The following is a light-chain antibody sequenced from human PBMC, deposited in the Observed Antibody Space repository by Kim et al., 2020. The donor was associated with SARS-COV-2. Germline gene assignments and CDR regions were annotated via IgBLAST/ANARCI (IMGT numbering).Light chain of an antibody. V-gene: IGKV1-5*03. J-gene: IGKJ2*01. CDR1: QSITTW. Sequence: SASVGDRVTITCRASQSITTWLAWYQQKPGKAPKLLIYKASNLESGVPSRFSGSGSGTEFTLTISSLQPDDFATYYCQQYKSYPRTFGQGTKLEI. CDR2: KAS. CDR3: QQYKSYPRT.